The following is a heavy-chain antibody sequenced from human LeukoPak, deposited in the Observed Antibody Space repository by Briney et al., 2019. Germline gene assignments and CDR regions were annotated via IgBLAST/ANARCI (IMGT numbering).Heavy chain of an antibody. CDR3: AREFRFGGVIVHYYFDY. Sequence: SQTLSLTCAVSGGSISSGGYSWSWIRQPPGKGLEWIGYIYHSGSTYYNPSLKSRVTISVDTSKNQFSLKLSSVTAADTAVYYCAREFRFGGVIVHYYFDYWGQGTLVTVSS. CDR1: GGSISSGGYS. J-gene: IGHJ4*02. V-gene: IGHV4-30-2*05. D-gene: IGHD3-16*02. CDR2: IYHSGST.